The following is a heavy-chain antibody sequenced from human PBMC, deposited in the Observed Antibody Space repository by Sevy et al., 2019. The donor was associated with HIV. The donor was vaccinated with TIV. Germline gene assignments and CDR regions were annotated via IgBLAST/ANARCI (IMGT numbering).Heavy chain of an antibody. CDR1: GFTFSSNG. CDR3: AKESGYTINWQPDDS. CDR2: ISSYGNDK. V-gene: IGHV3-30*18. D-gene: IGHD5-12*01. Sequence: GGSLRLSCAASGFTFSSNGMHWVRQAPGKGLEWVAVISSYGNDKYYADSVKGRFTISRDNAQNTLYLEMNSLRPEDTAVYYCAKESGYTINWQPDDSWGQGTLVTVSS. J-gene: IGHJ4*02.